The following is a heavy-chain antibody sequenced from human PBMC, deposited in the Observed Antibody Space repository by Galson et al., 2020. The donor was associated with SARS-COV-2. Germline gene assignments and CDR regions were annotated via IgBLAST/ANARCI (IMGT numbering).Heavy chain of an antibody. CDR3: ATIRGSFSSFHYYAYMDV. V-gene: IGHV1-24*01. D-gene: IGHD1-26*01. CDR1: GYTLTELS. J-gene: IGHJ6*03. Sequence: ASVKVSCKVSGYTLTELSTHWVRQPPGKGLEWMGGFDREEGATIYAQKFQGRVTMTEDTSADTAYMDLSSLRSDDTAVYYCATIRGSFSSFHYYAYMDVWGKGTTVTVS. CDR2: FDREEGAT.